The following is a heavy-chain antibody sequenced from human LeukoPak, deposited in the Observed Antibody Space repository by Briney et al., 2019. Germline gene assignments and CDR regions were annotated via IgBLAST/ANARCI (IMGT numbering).Heavy chain of an antibody. CDR2: IYYSGST. CDR1: GGSISSYY. J-gene: IGHJ3*02. Sequence: YPSETLSLTCTVSGGSISSYYWSWIRQPPGKGLEWIGYIYYSGSTNYNPSLKSRVTISVDTSKNQFSLKLSSVTAADTAVYYCARGRGCYGASDIWGQGAMVTVSS. D-gene: IGHD6-19*01. V-gene: IGHV4-59*01. CDR3: ARGRGCYGASDI.